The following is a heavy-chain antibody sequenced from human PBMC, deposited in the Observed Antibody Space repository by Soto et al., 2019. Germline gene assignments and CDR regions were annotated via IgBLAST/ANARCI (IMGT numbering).Heavy chain of an antibody. CDR2: IIPIFGTA. Sequence: SVKVSCKASGGTFSSYAISWVRQAPGQGLEWMGGIIPIFGTANYAQKFQGRVTITADESTSTAYMELSSLRSEDTAVYYCARGLKYYYDSSGLMLAFDIWGQGTMVTVSS. CDR3: ARGLKYYYDSSGLMLAFDI. D-gene: IGHD3-22*01. V-gene: IGHV1-69*13. J-gene: IGHJ3*02. CDR1: GGTFSSYA.